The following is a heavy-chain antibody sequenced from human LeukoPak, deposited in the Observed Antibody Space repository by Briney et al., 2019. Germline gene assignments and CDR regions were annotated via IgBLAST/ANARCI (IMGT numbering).Heavy chain of an antibody. D-gene: IGHD5-24*01. CDR1: GGSISSYY. Sequence: SDTLSLICTVSGGSISSYYWSWIRQSPGKGLEWIGSINYSGSTNYNPSLKGRVTISIDTSKSRMSLKLISVTAADTAVYYCARDPIHRDDYNADWGQGALVSVSS. CDR2: INYSGST. V-gene: IGHV4-59*01. J-gene: IGHJ4*02. CDR3: ARDPIHRDDYNAD.